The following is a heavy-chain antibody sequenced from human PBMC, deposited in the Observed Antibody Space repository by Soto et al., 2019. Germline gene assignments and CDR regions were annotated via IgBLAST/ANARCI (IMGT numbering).Heavy chain of an antibody. CDR3: AKTGGQWLVESWFDP. CDR1: GFTFSSYA. Sequence: LRLSCAASGFTFSSYAMSWVRQAPGKGLEWVSGISDSGGSTYYADSVKGRFTISRDNSKNTLYLQMNSLRAEDTAVYYCAKTGGQWLVESWFDPWGQGTLVTVSS. CDR2: ISDSGGST. V-gene: IGHV3-23*01. J-gene: IGHJ5*02. D-gene: IGHD6-19*01.